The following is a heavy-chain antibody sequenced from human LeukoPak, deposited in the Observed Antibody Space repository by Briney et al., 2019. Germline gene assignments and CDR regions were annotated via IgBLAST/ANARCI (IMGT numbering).Heavy chain of an antibody. V-gene: IGHV3-21*01. CDR2: ISSSCTYI. CDR3: ARAFDIVVVPAAPDY. D-gene: IGHD2-2*01. Sequence: GGSLRLSCAASGFTFSSYSMKWVRQAPGKRLEWVSSISSSCTYIYYTDAVKGRFTISRDNAKNSLYLQMNSLRAEDTAVYFCARAFDIVVVPAAPDYWGQGTLVTVSS. CDR1: GFTFSSYS. J-gene: IGHJ4*02.